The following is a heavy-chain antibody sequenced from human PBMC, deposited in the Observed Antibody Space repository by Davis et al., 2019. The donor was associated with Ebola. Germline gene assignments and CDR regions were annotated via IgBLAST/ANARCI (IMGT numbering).Heavy chain of an antibody. J-gene: IGHJ4*02. CDR2: IIPILGIA. V-gene: IGHV1-69*04. D-gene: IGHD3-22*01. CDR3: ARLTYYYDSSGYYERDY. Sequence: SVKVSCKASGGTFSSYAISWVRQAPGQGLEWMGRIIPILGIANYAQKFQGRVTITADKSTSTAYMELSSLRSEDTAVYYCARLTYYYDSSGYYERDYWGQGTLVTVSS. CDR1: GGTFSSYA.